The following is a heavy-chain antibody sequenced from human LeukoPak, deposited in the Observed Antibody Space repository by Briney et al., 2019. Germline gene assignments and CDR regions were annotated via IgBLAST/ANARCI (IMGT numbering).Heavy chain of an antibody. V-gene: IGHV4-34*01. CDR3: ATPRSYYDSSGYSVRRAFDI. Sequence: SETLSLTCTVSGGSISSYYWSWIRQPPGKGPEWIGEINHSGSTNYNPSLKSRVTISVDTSKNQFSLKLSSVTAADTAVYYCATPRSYYDSSGYSVRRAFDIWGQGTMVTVSS. J-gene: IGHJ3*02. CDR2: INHSGST. CDR1: GGSISSYY. D-gene: IGHD3-22*01.